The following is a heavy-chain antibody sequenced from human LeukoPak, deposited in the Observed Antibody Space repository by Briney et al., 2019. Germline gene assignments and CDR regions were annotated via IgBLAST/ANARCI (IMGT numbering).Heavy chain of an antibody. D-gene: IGHD2-21*02. CDR2: ISYDGSNK. J-gene: IGHJ6*02. CDR1: GFTFSSYA. V-gene: IGHV3-30*04. Sequence: GGSLRLSCAASGFTFSSYAMHWVRQAPGKGLEWVAVISYDGSNKYYADSVKGRFTISRDNSKSTLYLQMNSLRAEDTAVYYCARVLAYCGGDCYYGYYYGMDVWGQGTTVTVSS. CDR3: ARVLAYCGGDCYYGYYYGMDV.